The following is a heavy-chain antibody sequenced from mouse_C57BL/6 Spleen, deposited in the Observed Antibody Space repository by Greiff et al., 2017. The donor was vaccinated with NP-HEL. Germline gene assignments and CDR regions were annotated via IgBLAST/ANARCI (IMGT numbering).Heavy chain of an antibody. D-gene: IGHD1-1*01. CDR3: ARRDYGSSYDAMDY. V-gene: IGHV5-17*01. Sequence: VQLKQSGGGLVKPGGSLKLSCAASGFTFSDYGMHWVRQAPEKGLEWVAYISSGSSTIYYADTVKGRFTISSDNAKNTLFLQMTSLRSEDTAMYYCARRDYGSSYDAMDYWGQGTSVTVSS. CDR1: GFTFSDYG. J-gene: IGHJ4*01. CDR2: ISSGSSTI.